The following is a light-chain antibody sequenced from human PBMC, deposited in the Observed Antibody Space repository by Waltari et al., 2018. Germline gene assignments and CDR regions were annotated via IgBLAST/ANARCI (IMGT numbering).Light chain of an antibody. CDR2: EIT. J-gene: IGLJ3*02. Sequence: QTAWTQPASVSGSPGQSHTISCTGTNSDIGGYNCVAWYQQHPAKAPKLLLYEITKRPSGVSDRFSGSKSGNTASLTISGLQSDDEAVYYCASYTSNRTLRVFGGGTRLTVL. CDR3: ASYTSNRTLRV. CDR1: NSDIGGYNC. V-gene: IGLV2-14*01.